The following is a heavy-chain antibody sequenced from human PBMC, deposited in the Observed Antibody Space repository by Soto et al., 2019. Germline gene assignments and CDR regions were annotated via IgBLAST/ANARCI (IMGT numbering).Heavy chain of an antibody. Sequence: GESLKISFKGSGYSFTSYLISWVRQMPVKGLEWMGRIDPSDSYTNYSPSFQGHVTISADKSISTAYLQWSSLKASDTAMYYCQRLSYNWSTKGDYYYCGMDVWGQGTTVTVSS. CDR3: QRLSYNWSTKGDYYYCGMDV. CDR1: GYSFTSYL. D-gene: IGHD1-20*01. CDR2: IDPSDSYT. V-gene: IGHV5-10-1*01. J-gene: IGHJ6*02.